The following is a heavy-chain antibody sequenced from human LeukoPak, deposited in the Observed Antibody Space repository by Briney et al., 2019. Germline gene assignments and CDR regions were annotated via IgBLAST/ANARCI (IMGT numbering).Heavy chain of an antibody. V-gene: IGHV1-46*01. J-gene: IGHJ6*04. CDR2: LNSRGGST. D-gene: IGHD2-21*01. CDR1: GYTFPSYY. CDR3: ARDPFLLGYYYYGMDV. Sequence: ASVKVSCKAPGYTFPSYYMHWVRPAPGQGLEWRGILNSRGGSTRYAQKFQGRVTMPRDTFTSTVYMELSSLRSEDTGVYYCARDPFLLGYYYYGMDVWGKGTTVTVSS.